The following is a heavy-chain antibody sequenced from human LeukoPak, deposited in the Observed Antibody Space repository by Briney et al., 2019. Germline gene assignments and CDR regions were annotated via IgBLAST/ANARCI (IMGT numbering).Heavy chain of an antibody. D-gene: IGHD6-19*01. Sequence: ASVKVSCKASGYTFSGYYIHWVRQAPGRGLEWMAWINPSNGDTNYAQKFQGRVTMTRDTSISTAYMELTRLISDDTALYYCARVGSSGWYVHPTLDYWGKGTLVTVSS. V-gene: IGHV1-2*02. CDR1: GYTFSGYY. CDR3: ARVGSSGWYVHPTLDY. J-gene: IGHJ4*02. CDR2: INPSNGDT.